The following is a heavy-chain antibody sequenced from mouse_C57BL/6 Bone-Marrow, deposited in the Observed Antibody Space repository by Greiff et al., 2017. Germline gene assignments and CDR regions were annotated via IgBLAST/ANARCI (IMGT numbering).Heavy chain of an antibody. CDR1: GYTFTNYY. D-gene: IGHD2-3*01. Sequence: VQLQQSGPELVKPGASVKISCKASGYTFTNYYMNWVKQSHGKSLEWIGDINPNDGGTSYNQQFKGKATLTVDKSSSTAYMELRSLTSEDSAVYYCARLDDYYLFAYWGQGTLVTVSA. V-gene: IGHV1-26*01. J-gene: IGHJ3*01. CDR3: ARLDDYYLFAY. CDR2: INPNDGGT.